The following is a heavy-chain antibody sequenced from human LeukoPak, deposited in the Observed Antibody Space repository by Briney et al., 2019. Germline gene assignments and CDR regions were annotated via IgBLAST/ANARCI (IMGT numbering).Heavy chain of an antibody. J-gene: IGHJ4*02. CDR3: ARGLQPGGST. Sequence: SETLSLTCTVSGGSITGYYWSWIRQPPGKGLEWIGYIYYTGGTNYNPSLKSRLTISLDTSKNQFSLKLSSVTAADTAVYYCARGLQPGGSTWGQGTLVTVSS. D-gene: IGHD3-10*01. CDR1: GGSITGYY. CDR2: IYYTGGT. V-gene: IGHV4-59*01.